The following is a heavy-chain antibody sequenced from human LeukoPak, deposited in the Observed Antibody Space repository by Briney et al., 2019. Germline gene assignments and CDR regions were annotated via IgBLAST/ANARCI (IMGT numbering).Heavy chain of an antibody. Sequence: PSETLSLTCTVSGGSISSYYWSWIRQPPGKGLEWIGYIYYSGSTNYNPSLKSRVTISVDTSKNQFSLKLSSVTAADTAVYYCARGEDSSSPPFDYWGQGTLVTVSS. J-gene: IGHJ4*02. D-gene: IGHD6-13*01. CDR2: IYYSGST. CDR3: ARGEDSSSPPFDY. V-gene: IGHV4-59*01. CDR1: GGSISSYY.